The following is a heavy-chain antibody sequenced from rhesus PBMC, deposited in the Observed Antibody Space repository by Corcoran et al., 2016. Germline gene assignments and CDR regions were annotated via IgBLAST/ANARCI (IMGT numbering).Heavy chain of an antibody. J-gene: IGHJ5-2*02. CDR2: SGGSSSST. D-gene: IGHD6-31*01. V-gene: IGHV4-65*02. CDR1: GGSVGSSNW. Sequence: QVQLQESGPGLVKLSDTLSLICAASGGSVGSSNWWGWIRQPPGAGLAWIGNSGGSSSSTYYNPSLNRHVYTYKGTYKNQFLLKLSSVTAADAAVYYCAVPWDSSGWYNSLDVWGRGVLVTVSS. CDR3: AVPWDSSGWYNSLDV.